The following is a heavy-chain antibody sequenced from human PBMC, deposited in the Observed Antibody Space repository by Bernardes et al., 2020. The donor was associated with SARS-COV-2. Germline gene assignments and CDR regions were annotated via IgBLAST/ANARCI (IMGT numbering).Heavy chain of an antibody. CDR2: IKQDGSEK. CDR1: GFTFSSYW. J-gene: IGHJ3*02. CDR3: VRGDYYDSSGHSREVFVDAFDI. Sequence: GGSLRLSCAASGFTFSSYWMSWVRQAPGKGLEWVANIKQDGSEKYYVDSMKGRFTISRDNAKNSLYLQMNSLRAEDTAVYYCVRGDYYDSSGHSREVFVDAFDIWGQGTMVTVSS. V-gene: IGHV3-7*01. D-gene: IGHD3-22*01.